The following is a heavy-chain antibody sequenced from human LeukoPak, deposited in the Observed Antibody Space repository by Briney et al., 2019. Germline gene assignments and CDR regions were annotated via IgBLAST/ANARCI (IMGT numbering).Heavy chain of an antibody. CDR1: GFTFSTYG. D-gene: IGHD3-22*01. Sequence: TGGSLRLSCAASGFTFSTYGIHWVRQAPGKGLEWVAFISYDGSNKYYADSVKGRFTISRDNSKNTLYLQMNSLRAEDRAVYYCAKTTLIYSDSSAYFDYWGQGTLVTVSS. V-gene: IGHV3-30*18. CDR2: ISYDGSNK. CDR3: AKTTLIYSDSSAYFDY. J-gene: IGHJ4*02.